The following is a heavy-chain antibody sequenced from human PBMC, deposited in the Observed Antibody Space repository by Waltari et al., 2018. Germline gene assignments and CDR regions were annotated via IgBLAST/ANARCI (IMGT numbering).Heavy chain of an antibody. J-gene: IGHJ5*02. CDR1: GGSFSGYY. CDR2: INQNEST. V-gene: IGHV4-34*01. D-gene: IGHD3-10*01. CDR3: AGGWGLQGFVRWFDR. Sequence: QVQLQQWGAGLLKPSETLSLTCAVYGGSFSGYYWSWIRQPPGKGLEWIGEINQNESTNDSPSLRSRVTRSVETSESQLALKLGSVTAADTAVYYCAGGWGLQGFVRWFDRWGQGTLVTVSS.